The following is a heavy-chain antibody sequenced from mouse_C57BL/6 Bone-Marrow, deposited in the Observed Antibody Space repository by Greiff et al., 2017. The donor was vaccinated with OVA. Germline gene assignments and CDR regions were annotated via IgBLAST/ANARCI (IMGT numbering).Heavy chain of an antibody. J-gene: IGHJ4*01. CDR1: GYSITSGYF. Sequence: EVQLQQSGPGLVKPSPSLSLTCSVTGYSITSGYFWYWIRQFPGNQLECMGYLSYDGSTNYNPSLKNRISITRDTSKNQFFLKLNSVTTEDTATYYCARKYYYAMDYWGQGTSVTVSS. CDR3: ARKYYYAMDY. V-gene: IGHV3-6*01. CDR2: LSYDGST.